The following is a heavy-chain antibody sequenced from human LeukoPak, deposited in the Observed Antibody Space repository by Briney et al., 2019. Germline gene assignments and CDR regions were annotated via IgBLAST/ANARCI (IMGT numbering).Heavy chain of an antibody. J-gene: IGHJ1*01. V-gene: IGHV3-30*18. D-gene: IGHD2-2*01. Sequence: PGRSLRLSCAASGFTFSTYGMHWVRQAPGKGLEWVTLISYDGNNKYYADSVKGRFTISRDNSKNTLYLQMNSLRAEDTAVYYCAKPRLPAAMAEYLCHWGQGTLVTVSS. CDR1: GFTFSTYG. CDR3: AKPRLPAAMAEYLCH. CDR2: ISYDGNNK.